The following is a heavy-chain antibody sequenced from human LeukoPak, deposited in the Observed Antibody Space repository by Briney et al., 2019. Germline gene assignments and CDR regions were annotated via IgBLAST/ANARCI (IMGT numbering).Heavy chain of an antibody. J-gene: IGHJ4*02. CDR2: IIPIFGTA. Sequence: SVKFSCKASGGTFSSYAISWVRHAPGQGLEWIGGIIPIFGTANYAQKFQGRVTITADESTSTAYMELSSLRSEDTAVYYCARGRLTSGSSLLFDYWGQGTLVTVSS. CDR3: ARGRLTSGSSLLFDY. CDR1: GGTFSSYA. D-gene: IGHD1-26*01. V-gene: IGHV1-69*01.